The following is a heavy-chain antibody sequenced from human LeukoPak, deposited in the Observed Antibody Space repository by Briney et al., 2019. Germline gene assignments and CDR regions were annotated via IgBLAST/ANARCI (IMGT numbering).Heavy chain of an antibody. CDR2: ISAYNGNT. V-gene: IGHV1-18*01. CDR1: GYTFTSYG. Sequence: ASVKVSCKASGYTFTSYGISWVRQAPGQGLEWMGWISAYNGNTNYAQKLQGRVTMTTDTSTSTAYMELRSLRSDDTAVHYCAIDYYGSGSYPPNYYGMDVWGQGTTVTVSS. J-gene: IGHJ6*02. D-gene: IGHD3-10*01. CDR3: AIDYYGSGSYPPNYYGMDV.